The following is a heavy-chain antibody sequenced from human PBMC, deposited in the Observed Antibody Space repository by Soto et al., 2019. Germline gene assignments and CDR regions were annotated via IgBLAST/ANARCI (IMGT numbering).Heavy chain of an antibody. CDR3: ARKVILDY. V-gene: IGHV3-7*01. J-gene: IGHJ4*02. D-gene: IGHD3-16*02. CDR2: IMFDGTEK. Sequence: GGSLRLSCVASEFTFSNFWMSWVRQAPGKGLEWVANIMFDGTEKNYVDSVKGRFTISRDNAKNSLYLQMNSLTAEDTAIYYCARKVILDYWGQGTLVTVSS. CDR1: EFTFSNFW.